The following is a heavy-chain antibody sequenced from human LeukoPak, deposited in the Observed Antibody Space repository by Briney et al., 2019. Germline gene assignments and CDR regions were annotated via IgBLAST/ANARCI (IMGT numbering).Heavy chain of an antibody. J-gene: IGHJ4*02. D-gene: IGHD3-10*01. CDR3: AKLGNFASGSYSD. CDR2: ISGSGGYT. CDR1: GFTFSSFA. V-gene: IGHV3-23*01. Sequence: SGGSLRLSCAASGFTFSSFAMSWVRQAPGKGLEWVSTISGSGGYTYYADSVKGRFTISRDNSKNTLYLHMNSLRAEDTAVYYCAKLGNFASGSYSDWGQGTLVTVSS.